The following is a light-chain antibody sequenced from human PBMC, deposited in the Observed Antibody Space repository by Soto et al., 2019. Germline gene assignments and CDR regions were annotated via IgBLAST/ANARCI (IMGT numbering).Light chain of an antibody. CDR1: QSVSID. Sequence: EIVLTQSPATLSLSPGERATLSCRASQSVSIDLAWYQQKPGQAPRLLIYDASNRATGIAARFSGGGSGTDFTVTISSPEPEDFAVYYCQQRSQWPWTFGQGTKVEIK. CDR3: QQRSQWPWT. CDR2: DAS. J-gene: IGKJ1*01. V-gene: IGKV3-11*01.